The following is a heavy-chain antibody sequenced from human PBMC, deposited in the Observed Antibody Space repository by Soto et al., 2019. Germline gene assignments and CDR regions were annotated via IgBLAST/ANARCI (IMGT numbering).Heavy chain of an antibody. J-gene: IGHJ4*02. V-gene: IGHV4-31*03. D-gene: IGHD1-26*01. CDR3: AGIYSGSPGGTLRY. CDR1: GGSISSGGYY. Sequence: QVQLQESGPGLVKPSQTLSLTCTVSGGSISSGGYYWSWIGQHPGKGLEWIGYIYYSGSTYYNPSLKSRVTISVDTSKNQFCLKLSSVTAADTAVYYCAGIYSGSPGGTLRYWGQGTLVTVSS. CDR2: IYYSGST.